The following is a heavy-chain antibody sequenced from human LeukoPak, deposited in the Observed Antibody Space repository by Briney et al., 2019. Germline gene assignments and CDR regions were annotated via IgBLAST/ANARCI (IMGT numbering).Heavy chain of an antibody. V-gene: IGHV3-7*01. Sequence: PGGSLRLSCAASGFSFTAYAMSWFRQTPGKGLEWVANIHDDGRVTNYVDSVKGRFTISRDNARNSVYLQMNSLRAEDTAVYYCAKSFYYAFEYWGQGTLVTVSS. CDR2: IHDDGRVT. CDR3: AKSFYYAFEY. D-gene: IGHD3-22*01. J-gene: IGHJ4*02. CDR1: GFSFTAYA.